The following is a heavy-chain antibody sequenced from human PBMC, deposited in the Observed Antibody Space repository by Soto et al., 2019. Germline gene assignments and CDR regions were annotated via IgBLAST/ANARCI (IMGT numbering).Heavy chain of an antibody. CDR2: ISAYNGNT. CDR1: GYTFTSYG. CDR3: AREVGTYYDFWSGYRFDY. J-gene: IGHJ4*02. V-gene: IGHV1-18*04. D-gene: IGHD3-3*01. Sequence: QVQLVQSGAEVKKPGASVKVSCKASGYTFTSYGISWVRQAPGQGLEWMGWISAYNGNTNYAQKLQGRVTMTTDTSTSTAYMELRSLRSDDTAVYYCAREVGTYYDFWSGYRFDYWCQGTLVTVSS.